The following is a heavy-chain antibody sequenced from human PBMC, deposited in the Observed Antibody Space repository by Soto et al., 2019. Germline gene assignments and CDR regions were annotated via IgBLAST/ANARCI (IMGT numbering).Heavy chain of an antibody. D-gene: IGHD7-27*01. V-gene: IGHV3-48*01. CDR1: GFILSDCA. CDR2: ISSSSSVI. J-gene: IGHJ6*03. Sequence: ESGGGLVQPGGSLRLSCATSGFILSDCAMNWVRPTPGKGLEWVSYISSSSSVIDYADSVKGRFTVSRDNARNSLDVQMNSLRAEDSAVYYCARDLSWGSNWYYYMDVWGKGTTVTVSS. CDR3: ARDLSWGSNWYYYMDV.